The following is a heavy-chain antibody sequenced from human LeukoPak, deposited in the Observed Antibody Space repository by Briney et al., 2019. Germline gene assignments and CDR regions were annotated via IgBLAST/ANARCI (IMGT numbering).Heavy chain of an antibody. J-gene: IGHJ4*02. CDR3: ARTLHYDSSGFDY. V-gene: IGHV4-61*08. Sequence: SETLSLTCTVSGGSISSGGYYWSWIRQHPGKGLEWIGYIYYSGSTNYNPSLKSRVTISVDTSKNQFSLKLSSVTAADTAVYYCARTLHYDSSGFDYWGQGTLVTVSS. CDR2: IYYSGST. D-gene: IGHD3-22*01. CDR1: GGSISSGGYY.